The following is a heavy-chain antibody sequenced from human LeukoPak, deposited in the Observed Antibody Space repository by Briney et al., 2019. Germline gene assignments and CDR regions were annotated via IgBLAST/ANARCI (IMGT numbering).Heavy chain of an antibody. CDR3: TREVWGSTFPDY. CDR1: GYSISSGYF. D-gene: IGHD7-27*01. V-gene: IGHV4-38-2*02. Sequence: PSETLSLTCSVSGYSISSGYFWGWIRRPPGKGPEWIATTHHSGATYYNPSLKSRVTLSVDTSKNQVSLKMTSVTAADTAVYYCTREVWGSTFPDYWGQGTLVTVSS. CDR2: THHSGAT. J-gene: IGHJ4*02.